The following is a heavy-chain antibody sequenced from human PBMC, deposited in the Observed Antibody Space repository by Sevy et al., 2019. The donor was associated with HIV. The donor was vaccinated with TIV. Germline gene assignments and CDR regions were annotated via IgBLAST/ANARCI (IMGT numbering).Heavy chain of an antibody. J-gene: IGHJ5*02. CDR2: ISAYNGNT. Sequence: ASVKVSCKASGYTFTSYGISWVRQAPGQGLEWMGWISAYNGNTNYAQKLQGRVTMTTDTLTSTAYMELRSLRSDDTAVYYCARAEPYYDFWSGYYSIGATPPNNWFDPWGQGTLVTVSS. D-gene: IGHD3-3*01. CDR1: GYTFTSYG. CDR3: ARAEPYYDFWSGYYSIGATPPNNWFDP. V-gene: IGHV1-18*04.